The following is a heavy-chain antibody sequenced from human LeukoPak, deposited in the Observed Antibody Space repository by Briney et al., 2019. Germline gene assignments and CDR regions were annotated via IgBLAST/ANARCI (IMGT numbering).Heavy chain of an antibody. CDR1: GFTFSSYT. J-gene: IGHJ4*02. CDR2: ISSSSSYI. D-gene: IGHD2-2*02. CDR3: ARSMVTIPIPGGY. V-gene: IGHV3-21*01. Sequence: GGSLRLSCAASGFTFSSYTMNWVRQAPGKGLEWVSSISSSSSYIYYTDAVKGRFTISRDNAKNSLYLQMNSLRVEDTAVYYCARSMVTIPIPGGYWGQGTLVTVSS.